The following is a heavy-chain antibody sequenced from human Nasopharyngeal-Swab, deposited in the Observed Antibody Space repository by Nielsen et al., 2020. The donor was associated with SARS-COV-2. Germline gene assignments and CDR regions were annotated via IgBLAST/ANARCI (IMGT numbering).Heavy chain of an antibody. CDR1: GDIVSSNSAA. CDR2: TYYRSKWYN. V-gene: IGHV6-1*01. J-gene: IGHJ4*02. CDR3: ARGINYYDSSGRSGGFDY. Sequence: SDTLSLTCAISGDIVSSNSAAWHWIRQSPSKGLEWLGRTYYRSKWYNDYAVSVKSRITINPDTSKNQFSLQLNSVTPEDTAVYYCARGINYYDSSGRSGGFDYWGQGTLVTVSS. D-gene: IGHD3-22*01.